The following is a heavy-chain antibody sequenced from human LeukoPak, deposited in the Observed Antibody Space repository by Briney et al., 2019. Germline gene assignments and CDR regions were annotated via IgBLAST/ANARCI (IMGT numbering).Heavy chain of an antibody. D-gene: IGHD2-15*01. CDR2: VSADGAKS. Sequence: GGSLRLSCTASGFRFDDFAMHWVRQAPGQGLEWVSLVSADGAKSYYAESVRGRFTISRDNSKNSLYLQVNTLRSEDTAFYYCAKEIDTLGTNAFDIWGHGTLVTVSS. CDR1: GFRFDDFA. V-gene: IGHV3-43*02. CDR3: AKEIDTLGTNAFDI. J-gene: IGHJ3*02.